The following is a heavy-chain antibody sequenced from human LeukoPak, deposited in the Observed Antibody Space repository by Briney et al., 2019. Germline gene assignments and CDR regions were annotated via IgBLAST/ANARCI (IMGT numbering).Heavy chain of an antibody. J-gene: IGHJ4*02. CDR2: IYHSGST. CDR3: ARLTRGMIVVVMIGIDY. Sequence: SETLSLTCAVSGYSISSGYYWGWIRQPPGKGLEWIGSIYHSGSTYYNPSLKSRVTISVDTYKNQFSLKLSSVTAADTAVYYCARLTRGMIVVVMIGIDYWGQGTLVTVSS. V-gene: IGHV4-38-2*01. D-gene: IGHD3-22*01. CDR1: GYSISSGYY.